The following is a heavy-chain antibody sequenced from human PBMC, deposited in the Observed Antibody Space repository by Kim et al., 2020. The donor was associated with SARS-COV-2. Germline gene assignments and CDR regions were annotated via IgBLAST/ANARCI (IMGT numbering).Heavy chain of an antibody. J-gene: IGHJ3*01. D-gene: IGHD6-6*01. V-gene: IGHV3-64*04. CDR3: AGVVSSASVVFDV. Sequence: YADSVKGRVPISRDNAKDTLSLQLHSHRVEDTATYYCAGVVSSASVVFDVWGQGTMVTVSS.